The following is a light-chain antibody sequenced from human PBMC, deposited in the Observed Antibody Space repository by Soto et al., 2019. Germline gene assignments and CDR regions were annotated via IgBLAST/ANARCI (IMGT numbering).Light chain of an antibody. CDR1: SGSIASNY. V-gene: IGLV6-57*01. Sequence: NFMLTQPHSVSESPGKTVTISCTRSSGSIASNYVQWYQQRPGSSPATVISEDIQRPSGVPDRFSGSIDSSSNSASLTISGLKTEDEADYYCQSYDDRYRYVFGTGTKLTVL. CDR2: EDI. CDR3: QSYDDRYRYV. J-gene: IGLJ1*01.